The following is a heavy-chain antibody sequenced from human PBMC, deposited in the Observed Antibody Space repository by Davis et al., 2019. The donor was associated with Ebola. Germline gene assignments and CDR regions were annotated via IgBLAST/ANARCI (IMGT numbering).Heavy chain of an antibody. D-gene: IGHD5-12*01. V-gene: IGHV6-1*01. CDR2: TYYNSKWIN. CDR3: ARGWLRVGFDS. CDR1: GDSVSGSSGA. J-gene: IGHJ4*02. Sequence: PSETLSLTCAISGDSVSGSSGAWNWIRQSPSRGLEWLGRTYYNSKWINDYPAFVRGRITINPDTSKNQVSLQLNSVTPEDTAVYYCARGWLRVGFDSWGQGTLVTVSS.